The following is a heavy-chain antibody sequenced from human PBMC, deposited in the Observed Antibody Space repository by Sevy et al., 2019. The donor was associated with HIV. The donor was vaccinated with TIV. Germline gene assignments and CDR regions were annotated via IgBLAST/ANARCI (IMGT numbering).Heavy chain of an antibody. V-gene: IGHV3-21*01. J-gene: IGHJ1*01. D-gene: IGHD3-22*01. CDR1: GFTFSSYS. CDR3: ARPDDSSGYYIEYFQH. Sequence: GGSLRLSCAASGFTFSSYSMNWVRQAPGKGLEWVSSISSSSTYIYYAYSVKGRFTISRDNAKNSLYLQMNSLRGEDTAVYYCARPDDSSGYYIEYFQHWGQGTLVTVSS. CDR2: ISSSSTYI.